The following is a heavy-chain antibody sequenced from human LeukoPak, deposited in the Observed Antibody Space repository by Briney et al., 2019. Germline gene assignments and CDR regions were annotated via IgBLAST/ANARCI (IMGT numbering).Heavy chain of an antibody. CDR2: IYHSGST. CDR1: GYSISSGYY. Sequence: SETLSLTCTVSGYSISSGYYWGWIRQPPGKGLECIGYIYHSGSTYYNPSLKSRVTISVDTSKNQFSLKLSSVTAADTAVYYCARGRSNYYYIDVWGTGTTVTVSS. J-gene: IGHJ6*03. CDR3: ARGRSNYYYIDV. V-gene: IGHV4-38-2*02.